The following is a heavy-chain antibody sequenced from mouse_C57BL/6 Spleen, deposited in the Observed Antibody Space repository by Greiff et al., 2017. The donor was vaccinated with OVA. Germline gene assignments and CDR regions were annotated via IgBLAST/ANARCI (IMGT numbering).Heavy chain of an antibody. CDR3: ARGAPSTMVTTDFDY. J-gene: IGHJ2*01. CDR1: GYTFTSYG. Sequence: VHLVESGAELARPGASVKLSCKASGYTFTSYGISWVKQRTGQGLEWIGEIYPRSGNTYYNEKFKGKATLTADKSSSTAYMELRSLTSEDSAVYFCARGAPSTMVTTDFDYWGQGTTLTVSS. CDR2: IYPRSGNT. D-gene: IGHD2-2*01. V-gene: IGHV1-81*01.